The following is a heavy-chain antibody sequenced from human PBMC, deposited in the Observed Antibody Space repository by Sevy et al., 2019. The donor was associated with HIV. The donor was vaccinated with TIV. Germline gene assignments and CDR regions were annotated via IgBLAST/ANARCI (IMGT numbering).Heavy chain of an antibody. CDR2: IRSKVYGGTT. V-gene: IGHV3-49*04. Sequence: GGSLRLSCTASGFTFGDYAMSWVRQAPGKGLEWVGFIRSKVYGGTTEYAASVKGKFTISRDDSKSIAYLQMKSLKTEDTAVYYCTREGVVRGYYYYYMDVWGKGTTVTVSS. CDR1: GFTFGDYA. J-gene: IGHJ6*03. CDR3: TREGVVRGYYYYYMDV. D-gene: IGHD2-15*01.